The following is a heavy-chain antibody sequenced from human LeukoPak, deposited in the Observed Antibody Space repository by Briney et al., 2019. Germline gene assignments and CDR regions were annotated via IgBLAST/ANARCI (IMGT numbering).Heavy chain of an antibody. CDR2: ISGSGGST. CDR3: AESYGSGGGSFDY. Sequence: GGTLRLSCAASGFTFSSYGMSWVRQAPGKGLEWVSAISGSGGSTYYADSVKGRFTISRDNSKNTLYLQMNSLRAEDTAVYYCAESYGSGGGSFDYWGQGTLVTVSS. V-gene: IGHV3-23*01. J-gene: IGHJ4*02. CDR1: GFTFSSYG. D-gene: IGHD3-10*01.